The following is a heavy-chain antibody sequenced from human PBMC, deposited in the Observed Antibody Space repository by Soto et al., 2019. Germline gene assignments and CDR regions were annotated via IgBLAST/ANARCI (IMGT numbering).Heavy chain of an antibody. Sequence: QVQLVQSGAEVKKPGSSVKVSCKASGGTFSSYAISWVRQAPGQGLEWMGGIIPIFGTANYAQKFQGRVTITADESTSTAYMELSSLRSEDTAVYYCARDAGWELLPDYYGMDVWGQGTTVTVSS. V-gene: IGHV1-69*01. CDR1: GGTFSSYA. D-gene: IGHD1-26*01. CDR2: IIPIFGTA. J-gene: IGHJ6*02. CDR3: ARDAGWELLPDYYGMDV.